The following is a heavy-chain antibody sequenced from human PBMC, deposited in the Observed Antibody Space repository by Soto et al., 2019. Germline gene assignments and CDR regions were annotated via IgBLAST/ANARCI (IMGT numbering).Heavy chain of an antibody. CDR2: INHSGST. Sequence: SETLSLTCAVYGGYFSGYYWSWIRQPPGKGLEWIGEINHSGSTNYNPSLKSRVTISVDTSKNQFSLKLSSVTAADTAVYYCARGVVAGVGYYYGMDVWGQGTTVTVSS. V-gene: IGHV4-34*01. CDR1: GGYFSGYY. D-gene: IGHD2-15*01. J-gene: IGHJ6*02. CDR3: ARGVVAGVGYYYGMDV.